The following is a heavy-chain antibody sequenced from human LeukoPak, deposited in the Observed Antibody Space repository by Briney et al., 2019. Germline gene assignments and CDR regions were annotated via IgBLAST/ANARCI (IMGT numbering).Heavy chain of an antibody. J-gene: IGHJ4*01. Sequence: SETLSLTCSVSGGSIKSGDSYWCWIRQPPGKGLEWIVYIYHSGSTYYNPSLKSRVTIAVDTSKNQFSLRLSSVTAADTARYYCARGSGYFDYWGHGSLVTVSS. CDR1: GGSIKSGDSY. V-gene: IGHV4-30-4*08. CDR3: ARGSGYFDY. D-gene: IGHD2-15*01. CDR2: IYHSGST.